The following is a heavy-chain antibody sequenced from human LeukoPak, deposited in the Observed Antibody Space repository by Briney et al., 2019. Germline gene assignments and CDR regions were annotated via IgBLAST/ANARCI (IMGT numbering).Heavy chain of an antibody. Sequence: GGSLRLSCSASGFTFSTYAMHWVRQAPGKGLEYVSAISRNGGRTYYADSVKGRFTISRDNSKNTLYLQMNSLRPEDTAVYYCAKDRGEQWLVTSFDYWGQGTLVTVSS. J-gene: IGHJ4*02. D-gene: IGHD6-19*01. CDR2: ISRNGGRT. CDR1: GFTFSTYA. CDR3: AKDRGEQWLVTSFDY. V-gene: IGHV3-64*04.